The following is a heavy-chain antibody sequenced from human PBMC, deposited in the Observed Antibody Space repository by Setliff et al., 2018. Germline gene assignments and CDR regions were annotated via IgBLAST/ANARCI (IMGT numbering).Heavy chain of an antibody. D-gene: IGHD4-17*01. CDR1: GFNFITYG. CDR2: ISPYSGET. Sequence: EASVKVSCKTSGFNFITYGFSWVRQAPGQGLEWMGWISPYSGETNNAQKFQDRLSVTADTSSKTIYMELRSLGSDDTAVYYSARDSPTVVTHLRVFDIWGQGTRVTVSS. J-gene: IGHJ3*02. V-gene: IGHV1-18*01. CDR3: ARDSPTVVTHLRVFDI.